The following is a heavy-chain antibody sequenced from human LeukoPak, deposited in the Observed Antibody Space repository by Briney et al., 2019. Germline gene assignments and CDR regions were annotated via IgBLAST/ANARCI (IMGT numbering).Heavy chain of an antibody. Sequence: SETLSLTCTVSGGSISSYYWSWIRQPPGKGLEWIGYIYYSGSTNYNPSLKSRVTMSVDTSKNQFSLKLSSVTAADTAVYYCARDRCSGGSCNNWFDPWGQGTLVTVSS. CDR1: GGSISSYY. D-gene: IGHD2-15*01. V-gene: IGHV4-59*01. CDR2: IYYSGST. CDR3: ARDRCSGGSCNNWFDP. J-gene: IGHJ5*02.